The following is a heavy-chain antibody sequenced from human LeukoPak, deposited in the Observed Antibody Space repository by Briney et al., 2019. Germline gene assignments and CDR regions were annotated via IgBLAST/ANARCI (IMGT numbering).Heavy chain of an antibody. CDR1: GGSISSGSYY. J-gene: IGHJ3*02. CDR2: IYTSGST. D-gene: IGHD1-26*01. CDR3: ARDPGIVGGIDDAFVM. Sequence: TLTLPCTASGGSISSGSYYWSWIRQPAGKGLEWIGRIYTSGSTNYNPSLKSRVTISLDPSKNQFSLKLSSVTAADTAVYYCARDPGIVGGIDDAFVMWGQGTMVTVSS. V-gene: IGHV4-61*02.